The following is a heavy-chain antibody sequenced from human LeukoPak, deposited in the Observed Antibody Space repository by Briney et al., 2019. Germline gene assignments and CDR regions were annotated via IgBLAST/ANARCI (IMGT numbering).Heavy chain of an antibody. V-gene: IGHV4-59*01. CDR2: MFYSGHS. CDR1: GASIRNYY. Sequence: SETLSLTCTVSGASIRNYYWCWIRQPPGKGPEGIWHMFYSGHSNYNPSLKSRVTISVDTSKNQFALELSSVTAADTAMYSCARAAVDDAFHIWGQGTMVTVSS. CDR3: ARAAVDDAFHI. J-gene: IGHJ3*02.